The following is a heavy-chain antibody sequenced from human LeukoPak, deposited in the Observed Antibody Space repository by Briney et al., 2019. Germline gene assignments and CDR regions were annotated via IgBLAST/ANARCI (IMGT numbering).Heavy chain of an antibody. J-gene: IGHJ3*02. V-gene: IGHV4-31*03. CDR2: IYYSGNT. CDR1: GGSISSGGYY. CDR3: ARSYPGVVAFDI. Sequence: PSQTLSLTCTVSGGSISSGGYYLSWIRQHPGKGLEWIGYIYYSGNTYYTPSLKSRVTISLDTSKNEFSLKLTSVTAADTAVYYCARSYPGVVAFDIWGQGTMVTVSS. D-gene: IGHD2-15*01.